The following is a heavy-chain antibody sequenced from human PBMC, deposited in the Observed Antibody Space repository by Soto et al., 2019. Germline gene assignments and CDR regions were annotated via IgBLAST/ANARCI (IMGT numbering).Heavy chain of an antibody. CDR2: VIPMVAMS. CDR1: GDTLNFYT. J-gene: IGHJ4*02. Sequence: QVQLVQSGAEVKKPGSSVRVSCTASGDTLNFYTISWVRQAPGQGLEWMGRVIPMVAMSSYAQKFQARVTISGEKSPSTFSMAGRSRRSEKTARYYGATNLGPGITHFDNWVREPWSPSRQ. D-gene: IGHD3-10*01. CDR3: ATNLGPGITHFDN. V-gene: IGHV1-69*02.